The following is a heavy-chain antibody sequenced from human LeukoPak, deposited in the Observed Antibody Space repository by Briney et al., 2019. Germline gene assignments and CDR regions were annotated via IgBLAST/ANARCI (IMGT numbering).Heavy chain of an antibody. CDR3: ESDGTIFGAVNRILGSWFDP. D-gene: IGHD3-3*01. CDR1: GGTFSSYT. J-gene: IGHJ5*02. V-gene: IGHV1-69*02. Sequence: ASVKVSCKASGGTFSSYTISWVRQAPGQGLEWMGRIIPILGIANYAQKFQGRVTITADKSTSTAYMELSSLRSEHTAVYYSESDGTIFGAVNRILGSWFDPWGQGTLVTVSS. CDR2: IIPILGIA.